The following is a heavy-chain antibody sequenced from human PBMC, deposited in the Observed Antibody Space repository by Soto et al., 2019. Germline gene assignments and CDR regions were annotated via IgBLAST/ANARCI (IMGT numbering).Heavy chain of an antibody. D-gene: IGHD3-9*01. Sequence: GGSLRLSCAASGFTFSSYGMHWVRQAPGKGLEWVAVIWYDGSNKYYADSVKGRFTISRDNSKNTLFLQMNSLRAEDTGVYYCARDVGLQYFDLDYWGQGTLVTVSS. J-gene: IGHJ4*02. V-gene: IGHV3-33*01. CDR3: ARDVGLQYFDLDY. CDR1: GFTFSSYG. CDR2: IWYDGSNK.